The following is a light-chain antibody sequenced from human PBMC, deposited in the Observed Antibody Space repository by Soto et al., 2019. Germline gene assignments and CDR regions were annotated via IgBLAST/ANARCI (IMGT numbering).Light chain of an antibody. CDR1: QNINSD. CDR3: QQRSNWPPLT. Sequence: EIVVTQSPATLSLSPGERATLSCRASQNINSDLAWYQQRPGQAPRLLIYDASNRAPGIPARFGGSGSGADFTLSISSLGPEDFAVYYCQQRSNWPPLTFGGGTKVDIK. CDR2: DAS. J-gene: IGKJ4*01. V-gene: IGKV3-11*01.